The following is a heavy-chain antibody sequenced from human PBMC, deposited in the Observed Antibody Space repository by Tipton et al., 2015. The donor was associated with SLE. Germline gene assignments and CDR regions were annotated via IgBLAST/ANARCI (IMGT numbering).Heavy chain of an antibody. D-gene: IGHD2-15*01. Sequence: TLSLTCAVSGYSISSGYYWGWIRQPPGKGLEWIGSIYHSGSTYYNPSLKSRVTISVDTSKNQFSLKLSSVTAADTAVYYCAREQGAAGGPPIVVSWFDPWGQGTLVTVSS. CDR2: IYHSGST. CDR3: AREQGAAGGPPIVVSWFDP. V-gene: IGHV4-38-2*01. J-gene: IGHJ5*02. CDR1: GYSISSGYY.